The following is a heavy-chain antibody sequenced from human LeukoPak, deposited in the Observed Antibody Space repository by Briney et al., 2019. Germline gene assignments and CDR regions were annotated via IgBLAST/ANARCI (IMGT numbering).Heavy chain of an antibody. V-gene: IGHV3-9*01. CDR2: ISWNSGSI. CDR3: AKDGSGSYYGNFDY. Sequence: PGGSLRLSRAASGFTFDDYAMHWVRQAPGKGLEWVSGISWNSGSIGYADSVKGRFTISRDNAKNSLYLQMNSLRAEDTALYYCAKDGSGSYYGNFDYWGQGTLVTVSS. CDR1: GFTFDDYA. J-gene: IGHJ4*02. D-gene: IGHD1-26*01.